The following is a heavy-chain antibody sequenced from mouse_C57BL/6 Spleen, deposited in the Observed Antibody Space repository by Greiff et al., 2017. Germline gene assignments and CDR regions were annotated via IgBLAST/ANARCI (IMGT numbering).Heavy chain of an antibody. V-gene: IGHV1-53*01. Sequence: QVQLQQPGTELVKPGASVKLSCKASGYTFTSYWMHWVKQRPGQGLEWIGNIYPSNGGTNYNEKFKSKATLTGDKSYTTAYRQRSRLTSEDAEVYYGASSGGLLYFDYWGQGTTLTVSS. CDR2: IYPSNGGT. D-gene: IGHD1-1*01. CDR3: ASSGGLLYFDY. J-gene: IGHJ2*01. CDR1: GYTFTSYW.